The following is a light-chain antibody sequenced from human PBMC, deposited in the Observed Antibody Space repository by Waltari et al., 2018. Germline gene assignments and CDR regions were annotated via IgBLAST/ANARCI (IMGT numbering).Light chain of an antibody. CDR3: QLRTGWPMT. J-gene: IGKJ5*01. CDR1: QSVSNS. CDR2: DAS. Sequence: EVVSTQSPATLSLSPGERATLSCRARQSVSNSLAWYRQQPGQAPSLLNYDASTRAAGIPDRFSGSGSGTDFTLTIISLEPEDFAVYYCQLRTGWPMTFGQGTRLGIK. V-gene: IGKV3-11*01.